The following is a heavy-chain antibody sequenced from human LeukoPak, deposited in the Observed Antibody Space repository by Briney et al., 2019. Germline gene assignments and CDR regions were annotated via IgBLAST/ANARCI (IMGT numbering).Heavy chain of an antibody. D-gene: IGHD2-2*01. CDR1: GVSINSYY. Sequence: SETLSLTCTVSGVSINSYYWSWLRQPPGQGREWIGELNHSGSTNYNPSLKSRVTISVDTSKNQFSLKLSSVTDADTAVYYCARGRRGKDIVVVPAAARGVYFDYWGQGTLVTVSS. J-gene: IGHJ4*02. CDR2: LNHSGST. V-gene: IGHV4-34*01. CDR3: ARGRRGKDIVVVPAAARGVYFDY.